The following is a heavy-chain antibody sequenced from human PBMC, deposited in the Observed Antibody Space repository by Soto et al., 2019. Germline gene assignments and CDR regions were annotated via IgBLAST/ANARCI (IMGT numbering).Heavy chain of an antibody. J-gene: IGHJ6*02. V-gene: IGHV3-30-3*02. CDR1: GFTLNNYA. CDR3: VRTNKNYYYGMDV. CDR2: ISSDGSDK. Sequence: GGSLRLSCSASGFTLNNYAMHWVRQAPGKGLEWVTFISSDGSDKFHADSVKGRITISRDDSKNTLYLQLNSLRTEDTAVYYCVRTNKNYYYGMDVWGQGTTVTVSS.